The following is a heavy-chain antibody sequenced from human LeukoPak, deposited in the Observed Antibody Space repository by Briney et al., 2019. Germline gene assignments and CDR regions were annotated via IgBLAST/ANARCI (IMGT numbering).Heavy chain of an antibody. Sequence: GGSLRLSCAASGFTFSSYGMHWVRQAPGKGLEWVAFIRYDGSNKYYADSMKGRFTISRDDSKNTLYLQMNSLRAEDTAVYYRAKDSIWFGESNPVGYWGQGTLVTVSS. CDR3: AKDSIWFGESNPVGY. CDR1: GFTFSSYG. CDR2: IRYDGSNK. V-gene: IGHV3-30*02. J-gene: IGHJ4*02. D-gene: IGHD3-10*01.